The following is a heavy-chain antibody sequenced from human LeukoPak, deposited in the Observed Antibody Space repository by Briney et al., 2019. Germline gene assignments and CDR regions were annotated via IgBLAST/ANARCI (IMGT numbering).Heavy chain of an antibody. J-gene: IGHJ4*02. Sequence: GTLTLTCAVYGVTFSGYDRSWLRQPPGKGLEWVAYIKHGGSEKYYVDSVKGRFTISRDNAKNSLYLQMNSLRAEDTAVYYCAAARSGYCSGGSCSRFFDYWGQGTLVTVSS. CDR3: AAARSGYCSGGSCSRFFDY. D-gene: IGHD2-15*01. CDR2: IKHGGSEK. CDR1: GVTFSGYD. V-gene: IGHV3-7*01.